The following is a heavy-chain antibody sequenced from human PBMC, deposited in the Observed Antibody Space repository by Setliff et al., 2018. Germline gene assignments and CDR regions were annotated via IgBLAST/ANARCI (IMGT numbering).Heavy chain of an antibody. D-gene: IGHD6-13*01. V-gene: IGHV4-61*09. J-gene: IGHJ6*03. CDR2: IYTSGST. CDR3: ARTQGEQQLTHPYYYYYYMDV. CDR1: GGSISSGSYY. Sequence: SETLSLTCTVSGGSISSGSYYWSWIRQPAGKGLEWIGHIYTSGSTNYNPSLKSRVTRSLDTSKNQFSLRLTSVTAADTAAYYCARTQGEQQLTHPYYYYYYMDVWGKGTTVTVSS.